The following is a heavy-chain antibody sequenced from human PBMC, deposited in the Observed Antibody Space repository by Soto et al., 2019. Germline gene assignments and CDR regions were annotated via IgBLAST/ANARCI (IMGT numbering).Heavy chain of an antibody. Sequence: EVQLLESGGGLVQPGGSLRLSCAASGFTFSSYAMSWVRQAPGKGLEWVSAISGSGGSTYYADSVKGRFTISRDNSKNTLYLQMNSLRAEDTAVYYCAKSISCYDFCSGYCVYFDYWGQGTLVTVSS. CDR2: ISGSGGST. CDR1: GFTFSSYA. CDR3: AKSISCYDFCSGYCVYFDY. J-gene: IGHJ4*02. D-gene: IGHD3-3*01. V-gene: IGHV3-23*01.